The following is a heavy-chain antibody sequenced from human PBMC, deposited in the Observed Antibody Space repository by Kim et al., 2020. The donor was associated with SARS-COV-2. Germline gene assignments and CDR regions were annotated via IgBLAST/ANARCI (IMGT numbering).Heavy chain of an antibody. D-gene: IGHD3-16*01. Sequence: GGSLRLSCAASGFTFSSYAMSWVRQAPGKGLEWVSAISGSGGSTYYADSVKGRFTISRDNSKNTLYLQMNSLRAEDTAVYYCAKGGGMLLEYYGMDVWGQGTTVTFSS. V-gene: IGHV3-23*01. CDR1: GFTFSSYA. J-gene: IGHJ6*02. CDR2: ISGSGGST. CDR3: AKGGGMLLEYYGMDV.